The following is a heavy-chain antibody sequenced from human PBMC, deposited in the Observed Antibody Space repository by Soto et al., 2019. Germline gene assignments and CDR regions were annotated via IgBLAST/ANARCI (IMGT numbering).Heavy chain of an antibody. CDR3: AREGAGITGTPLQSPFDY. CDR1: GGTFSSYA. CDR2: IIPIFGTA. V-gene: IGHV1-69*06. Sequence: RASVKVSCKASGGTFSSYAISWVRQAPGQGLEWMGGIIPIFGTANYAQKFQGRVTITADKSTSTAYMELSSLRSEDTAVYYCAREGAGITGTPLQSPFDYWGQGTLVTVSS. J-gene: IGHJ4*02. D-gene: IGHD1-20*01.